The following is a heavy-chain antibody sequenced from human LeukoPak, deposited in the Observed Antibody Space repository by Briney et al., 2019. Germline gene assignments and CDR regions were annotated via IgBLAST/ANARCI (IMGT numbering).Heavy chain of an antibody. V-gene: IGHV4-31*03. CDR1: GGSISSGGYS. CDR2: IYYSGST. CDR3: ARVSPDYGGNTGGDY. J-gene: IGHJ4*02. D-gene: IGHD4-23*01. Sequence: SETLSLTCTVSGGSISSGGYSWSWIRQHPGKGLEWIGYIYYSGSTYYNPSLKSRVTISVDTSKNQFSLKLSSVTAADTAVYYCARVSPDYGGNTGGDYWGQGTLVTVSS.